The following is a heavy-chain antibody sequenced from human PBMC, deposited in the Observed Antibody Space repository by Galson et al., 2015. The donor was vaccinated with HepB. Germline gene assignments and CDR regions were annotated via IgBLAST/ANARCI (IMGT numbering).Heavy chain of an antibody. V-gene: IGHV3-23*01. Sequence: SLRLSCAASGFTFNTHAMPWVRQAPGQGLEWVSGIAGSGGSTYYADSVKGRFTVSSDNSRNTRYLQMSSMRADDTATYYCATFPSPHTSICRRVHIYWGQGTLVTVSS. CDR2: IAGSGGST. J-gene: IGHJ4*02. D-gene: IGHD2-2*01. CDR1: GFTFNTHA. CDR3: ATFPSPHTSICRRVHIY.